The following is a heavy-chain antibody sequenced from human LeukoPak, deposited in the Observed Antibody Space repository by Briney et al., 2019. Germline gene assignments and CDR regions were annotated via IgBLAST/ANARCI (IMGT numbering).Heavy chain of an antibody. CDR2: IYYSGNT. CDR1: GGSISSSSYY. CDR3: ASYYYDSSGYWSFQH. D-gene: IGHD3-22*01. V-gene: IGHV4-39*01. Sequence: PSETLSLTCTVSGGSISSSSYYWGWIRQPPGKGLEWIWSIYYSGNTYYNPSLKSRVTISVDTSKNQFSLKLSSVTAADTAVYYCASYYYDSSGYWSFQHWGQGTLVTVSS. J-gene: IGHJ1*01.